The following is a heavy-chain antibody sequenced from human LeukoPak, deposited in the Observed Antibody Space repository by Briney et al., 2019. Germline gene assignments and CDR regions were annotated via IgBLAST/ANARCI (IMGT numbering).Heavy chain of an antibody. D-gene: IGHD3-3*01. V-gene: IGHV1-8*01. J-gene: IGHJ6*02. CDR1: GYTFTSYD. CDR3: ARGPLYYDFWSGYYVYYYGMDV. Sequence: ASVKVSCKASGYTFTSYDINWVRQATGQGLEWMGWMNPNSGNTGYAQKFQGRVTMTRSTSISTAYMELSSLRSEDTAVYYCARGPLYYDFWSGYYVYYYGMDVWGQGTTVTVSS. CDR2: MNPNSGNT.